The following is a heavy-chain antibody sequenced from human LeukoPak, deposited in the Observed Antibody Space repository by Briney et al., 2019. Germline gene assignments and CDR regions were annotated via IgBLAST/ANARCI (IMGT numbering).Heavy chain of an antibody. CDR1: GYTFTSYD. CDR2: MRPNGGYT. V-gene: IGHV1-8*01. J-gene: IGHJ6*02. Sequence: ASVKVSCKASGYTFTSYDINWVRQATGQGPEWMGWMRPNGGYTGYAQKFKGRVIMTRNTSISTAYMELSNLTSEDTAVYYCARGVDNGVDVWGQGTTVTVS. CDR3: ARGVDNGVDV. D-gene: IGHD5-24*01.